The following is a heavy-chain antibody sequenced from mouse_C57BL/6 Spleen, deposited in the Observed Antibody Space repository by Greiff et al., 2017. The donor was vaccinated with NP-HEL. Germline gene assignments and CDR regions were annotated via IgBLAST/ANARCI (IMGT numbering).Heavy chain of an antibody. D-gene: IGHD1-1*01. Sequence: EVKVVESGEGLVKPGGSLKLSCAASGFTFSSYAMSWVRQTPEKRLEWVAYISSGGDYIYYADTVKGRFTISRDNARNTLYLQMSSLKSEDTAMYYCTRDRVYYGSSLYAMDYWGQGTSVTVSS. J-gene: IGHJ4*01. V-gene: IGHV5-9-1*02. CDR2: ISSGGDYI. CDR1: GFTFSSYA. CDR3: TRDRVYYGSSLYAMDY.